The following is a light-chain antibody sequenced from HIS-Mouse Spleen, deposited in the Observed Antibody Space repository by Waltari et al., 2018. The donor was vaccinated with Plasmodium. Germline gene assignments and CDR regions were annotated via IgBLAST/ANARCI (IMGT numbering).Light chain of an antibody. CDR3: YSTDSSGNHRV. CDR2: EES. V-gene: IGLV3-10*01. Sequence: SYELTQPPSVSVSPGQTARITCSGAALPKKYAYWYQQKSGQDPVLVIYEESKRPSGIPEGFSGSSSGTMATLTISGAQVEDEADYYCYSTDSSGNHRVFGGGTKLTVL. J-gene: IGLJ2*01. CDR1: ALPKKY.